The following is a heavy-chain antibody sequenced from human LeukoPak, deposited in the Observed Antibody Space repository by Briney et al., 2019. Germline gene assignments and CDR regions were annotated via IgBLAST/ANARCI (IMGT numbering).Heavy chain of an antibody. CDR1: GFAFSSYA. D-gene: IGHD3-22*01. J-gene: IGHJ4*02. V-gene: IGHV3-23*01. Sequence: GGSLRLSCAASGFAFSSYAMTWVRQAPGKGLEWVSGIGSGSGGRTYYADSVKGRFSISRDNSRDTLYLQMNSLRAEDTAVYYCAKTPWSVRGGSSPDSSGYYDYWGQGTLVTVSS. CDR3: AKTPWSVRGGSSPDSSGYYDY. CDR2: IGSGSGGRT.